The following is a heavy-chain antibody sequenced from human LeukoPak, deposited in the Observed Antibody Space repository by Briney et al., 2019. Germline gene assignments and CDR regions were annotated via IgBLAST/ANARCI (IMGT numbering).Heavy chain of an antibody. CDR2: IYYSGST. CDR3: ARAGYYYGSGSYYLHDAFDI. D-gene: IGHD3-10*01. V-gene: IGHV4-59*01. J-gene: IGHJ3*02. Sequence: PSETLSLTCTVSGGSISSYYWSWIRQPPGKGLEWIGYIYYSGSTNYNPSLKSRVTISVDTSKSQFSLKLSSVTAADTAVYYWARAGYYYGSGSYYLHDAFDIWGQGTMVTVSS. CDR1: GGSISSYY.